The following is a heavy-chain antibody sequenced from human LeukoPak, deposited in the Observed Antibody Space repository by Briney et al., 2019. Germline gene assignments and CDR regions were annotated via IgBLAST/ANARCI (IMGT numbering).Heavy chain of an antibody. V-gene: IGHV4-39*07. D-gene: IGHD3-9*01. CDR1: GGSISSSSYY. J-gene: IGHJ6*02. CDR2: IYYSGST. Sequence: PSETLSLTCTVSGGSISSSSYYWGWIRQPPGKGLEWIGSIYYSGSTYYNPSLKSRVTISVDTSKNQFSLKLSSVTAADTAVYYCARDRYFDWSYYYYYGMDVWGQGTTVTVSS. CDR3: ARDRYFDWSYYYYYGMDV.